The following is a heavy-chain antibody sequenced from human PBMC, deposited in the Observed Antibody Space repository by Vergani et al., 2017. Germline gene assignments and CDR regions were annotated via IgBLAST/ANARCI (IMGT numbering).Heavy chain of an antibody. CDR3: ARGGGDIVVVPAAAPHYYYYYMDV. D-gene: IGHD2-2*01. V-gene: IGHV1-69*01. J-gene: IGHJ6*03. CDR1: GGTFSSYA. Sequence: QVQLVQSGAEVKKPGSSVKVSCKASGGTFSSYAISWVRQAPGQGLEWMGGIIPIFGTANYAKKFQGRVTITADESTSTAYMELSSLRSEDTAVYYCARGGGDIVVVPAAAPHYYYYYMDVWGKGTTVTVSS. CDR2: IIPIFGTA.